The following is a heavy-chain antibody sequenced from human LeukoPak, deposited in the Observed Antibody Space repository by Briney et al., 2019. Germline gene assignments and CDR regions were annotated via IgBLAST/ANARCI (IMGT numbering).Heavy chain of an antibody. V-gene: IGHV4-34*01. Sequence: PSETLSLTCTVSGGSISGYYWNWIRQPPGKGLEWIGEMNHSGSTNYKPSLKSRVTISVDTSKDHFSLKLNSVTAADTAVYYCARCLPRGYSISSGSFDPWGQGTLVTVSS. J-gene: IGHJ5*02. D-gene: IGHD6-13*01. CDR2: MNHSGST. CDR1: GGSISGYY. CDR3: ARCLPRGYSISSGSFDP.